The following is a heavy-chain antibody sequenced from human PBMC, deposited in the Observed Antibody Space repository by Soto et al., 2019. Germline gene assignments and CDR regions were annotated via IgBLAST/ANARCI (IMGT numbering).Heavy chain of an antibody. D-gene: IGHD6-19*01. CDR1: GGTFSSYA. CDR3: ARGRDPYSSGWPYNWFDP. J-gene: IGHJ5*02. Sequence: SVKVSCKASGGTFSSYAISWVRQVPGQGLEWMGGIIPIFGTANYAQKFQGRVTITADESTSTAYMELSSLRSEDTAVYYCARGRDPYSSGWPYNWFDPWGQGTLVTVSS. CDR2: IIPIFGTA. V-gene: IGHV1-69*13.